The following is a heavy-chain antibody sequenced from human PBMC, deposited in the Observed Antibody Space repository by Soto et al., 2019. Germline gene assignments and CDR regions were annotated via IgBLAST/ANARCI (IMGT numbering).Heavy chain of an antibody. CDR1: GFTFSTYG. Sequence: GGPLRLSCAASGFTFSTYGMHWVRQAPGKGLEWVAVISYDGSNKYHVDSVKGRFTISRDNSKNTLYLQMNSLRPEDTAVYYCAKDHGDYWSWFDPWGQGTRGTVS. J-gene: IGHJ5*02. V-gene: IGHV3-30*18. CDR3: AKDHGDYWSWFDP. CDR2: ISYDGSNK. D-gene: IGHD4-17*01.